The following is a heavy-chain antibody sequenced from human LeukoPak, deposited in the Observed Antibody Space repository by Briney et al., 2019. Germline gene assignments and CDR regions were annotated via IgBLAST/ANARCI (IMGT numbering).Heavy chain of an antibody. CDR3: ASTIGDTAMGQALYYFDY. CDR1: GFTFSSYG. J-gene: IGHJ4*02. CDR2: IRYDGSNK. D-gene: IGHD5-18*01. V-gene: IGHV3-30*02. Sequence: GGSLRLSCAASGFTFSSYGMHWVRQAPGKGLEWVAFIRYDGSNKYYADSVKGRFTISGDNAKNSLYLQMNSLRAEDTAVYYCASTIGDTAMGQALYYFDYWGQGTLVTVSS.